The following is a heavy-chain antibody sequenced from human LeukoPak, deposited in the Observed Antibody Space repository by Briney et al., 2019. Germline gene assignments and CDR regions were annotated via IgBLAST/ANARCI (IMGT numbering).Heavy chain of an antibody. CDR3: ARHGGYNSGYHWFDP. J-gene: IGHJ5*02. Sequence: PSETLSLTCTVSGGSICSSSYYWGWISQPPGKGLEWIGSIYSSGSTYYNPSLKSRVTISVDTSKNQFSLNLSSVTAADTAVYYCARHGGYNSGYHWFDPWGQGTLVTVSS. D-gene: IGHD5-18*01. V-gene: IGHV4-39*01. CDR2: IYSSGST. CDR1: GGSICSSSYY.